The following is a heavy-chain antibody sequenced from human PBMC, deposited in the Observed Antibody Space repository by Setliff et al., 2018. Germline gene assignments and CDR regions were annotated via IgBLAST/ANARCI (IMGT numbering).Heavy chain of an antibody. CDR1: GFTFDNYA. D-gene: IGHD3-10*01. CDR3: AKDDGSGTYYRKDYYYMDV. V-gene: IGHV3-23*01. J-gene: IGHJ6*03. Sequence: LRLSCAASGFTFDNYAMSWVRQAPGKGLEWVSAISGSGGSTYYADSVKGRFSISRDNSKSTLYLQMNSLRVEDTALYYCAKDDGSGTYYRKDYYYMDVWGKGTTVTAP. CDR2: ISGSGGST.